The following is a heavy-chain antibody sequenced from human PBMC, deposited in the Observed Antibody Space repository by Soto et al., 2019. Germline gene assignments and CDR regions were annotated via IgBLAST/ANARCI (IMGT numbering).Heavy chain of an antibody. V-gene: IGHV4-39*01. Sequence: SETLSLTCTVSGGSISSSSYYWGWIRQPPGKGLEWIGSIYYSGSTYYNPSLKSRVTISVDTSKNQFSLKLSSVTAADTAVYYCARPVYSSSPEFWGRNWFDPWGQGTLVTVSS. CDR2: IYYSGST. J-gene: IGHJ5*02. CDR1: GGSISSSSYY. D-gene: IGHD6-6*01. CDR3: ARPVYSSSPEFWGRNWFDP.